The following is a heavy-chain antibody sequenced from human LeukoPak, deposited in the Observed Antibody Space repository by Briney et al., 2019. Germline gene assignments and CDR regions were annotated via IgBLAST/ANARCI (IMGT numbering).Heavy chain of an antibody. Sequence: GGSLRLSCAASGFTFSTYTTNCVRQAPGKGLEWVSSISSSSSYIYYADSVRGRFTISRDNAKNSLYLQMNSLRAEDTAVYYCARTGGGGFDYWGQGTLVTVSS. CDR1: GFTFSTYT. CDR2: ISSSSSYI. D-gene: IGHD2-8*02. J-gene: IGHJ4*02. V-gene: IGHV3-21*01. CDR3: ARTGGGGFDY.